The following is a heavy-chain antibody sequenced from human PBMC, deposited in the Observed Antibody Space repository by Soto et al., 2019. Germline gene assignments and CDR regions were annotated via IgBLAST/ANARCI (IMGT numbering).Heavy chain of an antibody. D-gene: IGHD4-17*01. J-gene: IGHJ5*02. V-gene: IGHV3-7*03. Sequence: EMQLVESGGGLVQPGGSLRLSCAGSGLTFRNDWLSWVRQAPGKGLEGVANINQDGSERYYVDSVRGRFTTSRDNVENSPYLQLNSLRPEDTAVYYCAVYGYGVSAAASWGQGTLVTVSS. CDR3: AVYGYGVSAAAS. CDR1: GLTFRNDW. CDR2: INQDGSER.